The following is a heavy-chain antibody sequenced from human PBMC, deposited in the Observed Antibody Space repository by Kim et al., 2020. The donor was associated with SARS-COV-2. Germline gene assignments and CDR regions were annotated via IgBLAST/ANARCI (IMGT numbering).Heavy chain of an antibody. CDR2: INHSGST. Sequence: SETLSLTCAVYGGSFSGYYWSWIRQPPGKGLEWIGEINHSGSTNYNPSLKSRVTISVDTSKNQFSLKLSSVTAADTAVYYCARGRYSSSWYGPKNYFDYWGQGTLVTVSS. CDR3: ARGRYSSSWYGPKNYFDY. D-gene: IGHD6-13*01. J-gene: IGHJ4*02. V-gene: IGHV4-34*01. CDR1: GGSFSGYY.